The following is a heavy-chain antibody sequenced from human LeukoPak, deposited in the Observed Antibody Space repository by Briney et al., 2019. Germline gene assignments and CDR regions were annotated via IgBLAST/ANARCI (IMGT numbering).Heavy chain of an antibody. CDR2: IYYSGST. D-gene: IGHD3-3*01. J-gene: IGHJ4*02. V-gene: IGHV4-39*01. CDR1: GGSISSSSYY. Sequence: SETLSLTCTVSGGSISSSSYYWGWIRQPPGKGLEWIGSIYYSGSTYYNPSLKSRVTISVDTSKNQFSLKLSSVTAADTAVYYCARLTLPARITIFGALRWGQGTLVTVSS. CDR3: ARLTLPARITIFGALR.